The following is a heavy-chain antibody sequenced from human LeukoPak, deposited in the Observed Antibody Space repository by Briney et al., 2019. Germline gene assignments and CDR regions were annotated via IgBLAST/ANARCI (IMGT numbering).Heavy chain of an antibody. D-gene: IGHD2-2*01. CDR1: GFTFRGFA. CDR2: LSGWGDNT. J-gene: IGHJ6*03. CDR3: AKMKGMPLPNYHKCV. Sequence: GGSLRLSCAASGFTFRGFAMSWVRRTPGKALVGVSGLSGWGDNTLYAASVKGRLTISSDNYKNTLYLEMNSLRVEDTVLHYGAKMKGMPLPNYHKCVWGKVTTVTVSS. V-gene: IGHV3-23*01.